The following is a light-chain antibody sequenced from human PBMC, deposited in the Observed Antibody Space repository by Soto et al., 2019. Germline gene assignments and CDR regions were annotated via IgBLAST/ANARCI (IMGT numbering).Light chain of an antibody. CDR3: QEYDSSPLT. CDR1: QSVSSSY. CDR2: GAS. J-gene: IGKJ1*01. V-gene: IGKV3-20*01. Sequence: EFVLTQSPRTLSLSPGERATLSCRASQSVSSSYLAWYQQKPGQAPRLLIYGASSRATGIPDRFSGSGSGTDFTLTISRLEPEEFAVYYCQEYDSSPLTFGQGTKVEIK.